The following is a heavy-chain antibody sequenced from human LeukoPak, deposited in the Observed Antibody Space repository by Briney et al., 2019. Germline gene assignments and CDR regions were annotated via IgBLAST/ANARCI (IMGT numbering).Heavy chain of an antibody. D-gene: IGHD1-26*01. Sequence: GGSLRLSCAASGFTFSSYSMNWVRQAPGKGLEWVSYISSGSRTIYYTDSVKGRFTISRDNAKNSLYLQMNSLRDEDTAVYYCAKDQRGVKTGSYFFDYWGQGTLVTVSS. CDR1: GFTFSSYS. J-gene: IGHJ4*02. V-gene: IGHV3-48*02. CDR3: AKDQRGVKTGSYFFDY. CDR2: ISSGSRTI.